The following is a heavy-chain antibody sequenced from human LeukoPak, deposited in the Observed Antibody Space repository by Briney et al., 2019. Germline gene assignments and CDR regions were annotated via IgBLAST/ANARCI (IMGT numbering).Heavy chain of an antibody. Sequence: GGSLRLSCAASGFTFSSYAMSWVRQAPGKGLEWVSAISGSGGSTYYADSVKGRFTISRDNSKNTLYLQMNSLRVEDTAVYYCAKKRGSGWRYYFDYWGQGTLVTVSS. J-gene: IGHJ4*02. D-gene: IGHD6-19*01. CDR2: ISGSGGST. CDR3: AKKRGSGWRYYFDY. CDR1: GFTFSSYA. V-gene: IGHV3-23*01.